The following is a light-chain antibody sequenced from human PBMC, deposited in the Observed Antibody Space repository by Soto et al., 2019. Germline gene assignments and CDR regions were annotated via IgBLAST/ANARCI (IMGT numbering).Light chain of an antibody. V-gene: IGKV3-20*01. Sequence: EFVLTQSPGTLSLSPGERATLSCRVSQSVRSSFLAWYQQKPGQAPRLLIYAASNRATGIPDRFSGGGPGTDFTLTISRLEPEDFAGYSCQLCGRSRFTFGPETKVDIK. CDR1: QSVRSSF. CDR2: AAS. CDR3: QLCGRSRFT. J-gene: IGKJ3*01.